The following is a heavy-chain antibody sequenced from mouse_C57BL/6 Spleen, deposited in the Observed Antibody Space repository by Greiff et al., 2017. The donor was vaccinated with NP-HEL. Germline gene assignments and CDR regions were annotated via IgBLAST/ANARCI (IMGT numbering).Heavy chain of an antibody. CDR1: GYAFSSSW. CDR3: ARYDYSNYYAMDY. Sequence: QVQLQQSGPELVKPGASVKISCKASGYAFSSSWMNWVKQRPGKGLEWIGRIYHGDGDTTYNGKLKGKATLTADKSSSKAYMQLSSLTSEDSAVYFCARYDYSNYYAMDYWGQGTSVTVSS. D-gene: IGHD2-5*01. J-gene: IGHJ4*01. V-gene: IGHV1-82*01. CDR2: IYHGDGDT.